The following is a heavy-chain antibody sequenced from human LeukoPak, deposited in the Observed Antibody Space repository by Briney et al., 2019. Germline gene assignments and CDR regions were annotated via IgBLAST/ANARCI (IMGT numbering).Heavy chain of an antibody. V-gene: IGHV4-39*07. Sequence: SETLSLTCTVSGGSISSSSYYWGWIRQPPGKGLEWIGSIYYSGSTYYNPSLKSRVTMSVDTSKNQFSLKLSSVTAADTAVYYCARGSLVVVVPAAILPFDAFDIWGQGTMVTVSS. CDR3: ARGSLVVVVPAAILPFDAFDI. CDR1: GGSISSSSYY. CDR2: IYYSGST. J-gene: IGHJ3*02. D-gene: IGHD2-2*01.